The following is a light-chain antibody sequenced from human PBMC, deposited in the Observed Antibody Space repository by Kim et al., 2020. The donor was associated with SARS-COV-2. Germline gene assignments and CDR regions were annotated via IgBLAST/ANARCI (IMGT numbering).Light chain of an antibody. V-gene: IGLV1-40*01. CDR3: QSYDSSLSGAYV. CDR2: GNS. Sequence: QSVLTQPPSVSGAPGQRVTISCTGSSSNIGAGYDVHWYQQLLGTAPKLIIYGNSNRPSGVPDRFSGSKSGTSASLAITGLQAEDEADYYCQSYDSSLSGAYVFGTGTKVTVL. J-gene: IGLJ1*01. CDR1: SSNIGAGYD.